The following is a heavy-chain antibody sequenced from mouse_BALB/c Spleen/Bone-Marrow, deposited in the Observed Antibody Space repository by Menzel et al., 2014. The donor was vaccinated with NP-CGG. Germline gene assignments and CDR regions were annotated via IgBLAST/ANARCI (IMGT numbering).Heavy chain of an antibody. V-gene: IGHV5-17*02. CDR3: ARGKYGYDY. J-gene: IGHJ2*01. CDR1: GFTFSSFG. Sequence: VESGGGLVQPGGSRKLSCAASGFTFSSFGVHWVRQAPEKGLEWVAYISSGSSTIYYADTVKGRFTISRDNPKNTLFLQMTSLRSEDTAMYYCARGKYGYDYWGQGTTLTVSS. CDR2: ISSGSSTI. D-gene: IGHD2-10*02.